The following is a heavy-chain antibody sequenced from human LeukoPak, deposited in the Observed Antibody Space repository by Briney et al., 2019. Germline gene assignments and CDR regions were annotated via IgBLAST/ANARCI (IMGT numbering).Heavy chain of an antibody. Sequence: DSVTLTCTASGYTFTSYDINWVRQPPGQGLEWMGGMSPKRGNTGYAKKFQGTVIMTTNPSISTAYKEPSSLRSEVTARYYCARALPMVRGICLYYGMDVWGQGTTVTVSS. CDR1: GYTFTSYD. CDR2: MSPKRGNT. V-gene: IGHV1-8*01. J-gene: IGHJ6*02. D-gene: IGHD3-10*01. CDR3: ARALPMVRGICLYYGMDV.